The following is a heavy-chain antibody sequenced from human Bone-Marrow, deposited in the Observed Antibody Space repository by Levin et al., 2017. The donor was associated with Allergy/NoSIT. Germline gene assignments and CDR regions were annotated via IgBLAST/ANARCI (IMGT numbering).Heavy chain of an antibody. V-gene: IGHV4-34*01. Sequence: SQTLSLTCAVSGGSFGGYYWSWLRQPPGKGPEWIGEISHRGSTTYKQSLKSRGSISVETSRNQFSVNLNSVTAAYTAVHYWSVILRRYGTCDIWGRGTMVTVSS. J-gene: IGHJ3*02. D-gene: IGHD2-21*01. CDR3: SVILRRYGTCDI. CDR1: GGSFGGYY. CDR2: ISHRGST.